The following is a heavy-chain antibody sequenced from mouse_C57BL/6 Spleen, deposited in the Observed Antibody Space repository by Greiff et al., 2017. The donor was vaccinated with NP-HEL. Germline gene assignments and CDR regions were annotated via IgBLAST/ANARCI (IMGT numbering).Heavy chain of an antibody. CDR2: IDPSDSYT. J-gene: IGHJ2*01. CDR3: ARGGRKDYFDY. Sequence: QVQLQQPGAELVMPGASVKLSCKASGYTFTSYWMHWVKQRPGQGLEWIGEIDPSDSYTNYNQKFKGKSTLTVDKSSSTAYMQLSSLTSEDSAVYYCARGGRKDYFDYWGQGTTLTVSS. CDR1: GYTFTSYW. D-gene: IGHD3-3*01. V-gene: IGHV1-69*01.